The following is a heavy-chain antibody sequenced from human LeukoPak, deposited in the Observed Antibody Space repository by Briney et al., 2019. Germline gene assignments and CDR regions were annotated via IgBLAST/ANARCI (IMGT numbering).Heavy chain of an antibody. Sequence: SETLSLTCTVSGGSISSYYWSWIRQPPGKGVEWIGYIYYSGSTNYNPSLKSRVTISVDTSKNQFSLKLSSVTAADTAVYYCAREGEDCSGGSCYTSVYFQHWGQGTLVTVSS. J-gene: IGHJ1*01. D-gene: IGHD2-15*01. V-gene: IGHV4-59*01. CDR1: GGSISSYY. CDR3: AREGEDCSGGSCYTSVYFQH. CDR2: IYYSGST.